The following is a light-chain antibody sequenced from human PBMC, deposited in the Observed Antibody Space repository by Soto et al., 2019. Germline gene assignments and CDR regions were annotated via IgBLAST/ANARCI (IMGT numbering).Light chain of an antibody. CDR1: NIGDKA. CDR2: YDF. CDR3: QVWDTTNDHPI. Sequence: SYELTQRPSVSVAPEKTASITCGGDNIGDKAVHWYQHRPGQAPVLVIYYDFERPSGIDERFSGTNSGDTATLTISRVEAGDEADYYCQVWDTTNDHPIFGGGTKLTVL. J-gene: IGLJ2*01. V-gene: IGLV3-21*04.